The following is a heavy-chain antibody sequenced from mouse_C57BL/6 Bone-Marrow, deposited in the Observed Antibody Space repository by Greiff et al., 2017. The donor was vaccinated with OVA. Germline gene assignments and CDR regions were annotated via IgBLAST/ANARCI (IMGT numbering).Heavy chain of an antibody. Sequence: QVQLKASGAELVKPGASVKMSCKASGYTFTTYPIEWMKQNHGTSLEWIGTFHPYNDDTTYNEKFKGKATFTVEKSSSTVYVELSRLTSVDSAVYYCARGGGYPDYWGKGTTLTVSS. V-gene: IGHV1-47*01. D-gene: IGHD2-2*01. CDR1: GYTFTTYP. CDR2: FHPYNDDT. J-gene: IGHJ2*01. CDR3: ARGGGYPDY.